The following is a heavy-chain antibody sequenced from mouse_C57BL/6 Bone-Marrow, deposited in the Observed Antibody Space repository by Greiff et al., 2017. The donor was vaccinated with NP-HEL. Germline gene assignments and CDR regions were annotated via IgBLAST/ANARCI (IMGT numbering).Heavy chain of an antibody. CDR2: INPSSGYT. Sequence: QVQLKESGAELAKPGASVKLSCKASGYTFTSYWMHWVKQRPGQGLEWIGYINPSSGYTKYNQKFKDKATLTADKSSSTAYMQLSSLTYEDSAVYYCAIEIYYDYSWFAYWGQGTLVTVSA. J-gene: IGHJ3*01. V-gene: IGHV1-7*01. D-gene: IGHD2-4*01. CDR1: GYTFTSYW. CDR3: AIEIYYDYSWFAY.